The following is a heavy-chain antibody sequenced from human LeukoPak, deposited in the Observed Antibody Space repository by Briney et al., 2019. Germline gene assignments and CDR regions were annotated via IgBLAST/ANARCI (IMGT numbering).Heavy chain of an antibody. CDR1: GGSFSGYY. D-gene: IGHD6-6*01. CDR3: ARSIAARPIGERFDA. J-gene: IGHJ5*01. Sequence: SETLSLTCAVYGGSFSGYYWSWIRQPPGKGLEWIGEINHSGSTNYNPSLKSRVTISVDTSKNQFSLKLSSVTAADTAVYYCARSIAARPIGERFDAWGQGTLATVSS. CDR2: INHSGST. V-gene: IGHV4-34*01.